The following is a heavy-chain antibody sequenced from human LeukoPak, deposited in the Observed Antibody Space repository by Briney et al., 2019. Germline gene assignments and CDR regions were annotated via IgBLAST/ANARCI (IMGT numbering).Heavy chain of an antibody. J-gene: IGHJ4*02. D-gene: IGHD3-9*01. CDR2: IRYDGSNK. CDR1: GFTFDDYG. Sequence: GGSLRLSCAASGFTFDDYGMSWVRQAPGKGLEWVAFIRYDGSNKYYADSVKGRFTISRDNSKNTLYLQMNSLRAEDTAVYYCAKSYDILTGYLDYWGQGTLVTVSS. CDR3: AKSYDILTGYLDY. V-gene: IGHV3-30*02.